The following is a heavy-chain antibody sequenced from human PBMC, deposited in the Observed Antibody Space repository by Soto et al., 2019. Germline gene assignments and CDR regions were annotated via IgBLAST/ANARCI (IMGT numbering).Heavy chain of an antibody. J-gene: IGHJ6*02. V-gene: IGHV3-30-3*01. D-gene: IGHD6-13*01. CDR3: ARGGHAEAGTFYYYGMDV. Sequence: QVQLVESGGGVVQPGRSLRLSCAASGFTFSSYAMHWVRQAPGKGLEWVAVISYDGSNKYYADSVKGRFTISRDNSKNTLYLQMNSLRAEDTAVYYCARGGHAEAGTFYYYGMDVWGQGTTVTVSS. CDR2: ISYDGSNK. CDR1: GFTFSSYA.